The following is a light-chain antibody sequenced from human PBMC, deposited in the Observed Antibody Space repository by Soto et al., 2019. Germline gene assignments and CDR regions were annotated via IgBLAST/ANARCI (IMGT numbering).Light chain of an antibody. J-gene: IGKJ1*01. V-gene: IGKV3-20*01. CDR1: QSISNSY. CDR2: GAS. CDR3: QQYGSSGT. Sequence: EIVLTQSPGTLSLSPGERATLSYRASQSISNSYLAWYQQKPGQAPRLLIYGASSRATGIPDRFSGSGSVTDFTLTISRLEPEDFAVYYCQQYGSSGTFGQGTKVDIK.